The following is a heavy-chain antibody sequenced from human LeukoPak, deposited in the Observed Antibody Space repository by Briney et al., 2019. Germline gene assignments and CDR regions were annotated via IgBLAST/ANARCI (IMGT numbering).Heavy chain of an antibody. CDR2: ISSSGSII. J-gene: IGHJ4*02. D-gene: IGHD5-18*01. V-gene: IGHV3-11*01. CDR1: GFTFSDYY. Sequence: KPRGSLRLSCAASGFTFSDYYMSWIRQAPGKGLEWVSDISSSGSIIYYADSVKGRFTISRDNAKNSLYLQMNSLRAEDTAVYYCAGDRQGGTAVVYFDYWGQGTLVTVSS. CDR3: AGDRQGGTAVVYFDY.